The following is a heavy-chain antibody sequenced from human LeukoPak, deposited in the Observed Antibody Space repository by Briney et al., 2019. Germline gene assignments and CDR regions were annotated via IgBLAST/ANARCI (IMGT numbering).Heavy chain of an antibody. V-gene: IGHV3-15*01. CDR1: GFTFANAR. J-gene: IGHJ4*02. CDR2: IKSKADGGTA. Sequence: GGSLRLSCVASGFTFANARMSWVRQAPGKGLEWVGRIKSKADGGTADYAAPVKGRFSVSRDDSKNTLFLQMNSLKTEDTAVYYCVSGSYYLGIYYFDYWGQGTLVTVSS. D-gene: IGHD3-10*01. CDR3: VSGSYYLGIYYFDY.